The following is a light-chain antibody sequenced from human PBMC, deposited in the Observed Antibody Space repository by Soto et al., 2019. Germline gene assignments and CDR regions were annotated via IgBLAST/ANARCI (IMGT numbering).Light chain of an antibody. Sequence: HTVVTQEPSLSVSPAGTVTLTCGLNSGSVSTDNYPSWYQQTPGQAPRTLIYSTNTRSSGVPDRFSGSILGSKAALTIAGAQADDESDYYCVLYMGRGISMFGGGTKLTVL. CDR2: STN. CDR3: VLYMGRGISM. CDR1: SGSVSTDNY. V-gene: IGLV8-61*01. J-gene: IGLJ3*02.